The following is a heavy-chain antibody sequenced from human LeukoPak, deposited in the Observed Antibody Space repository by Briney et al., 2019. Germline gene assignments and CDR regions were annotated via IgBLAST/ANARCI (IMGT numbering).Heavy chain of an antibody. Sequence: SETLSLTCTVSGGSISSGSYYWSWLRQPAGTGLEWIGRIYTSGSTNYNPSLKSRVTISVDTSKNQFSLKLSSVTAADTAVYYCARVRTVYAFDIWGQGTMVTVSS. D-gene: IGHD1-1*01. CDR1: GGSISSGSYY. V-gene: IGHV4-61*02. CDR3: ARVRTVYAFDI. J-gene: IGHJ3*02. CDR2: IYTSGST.